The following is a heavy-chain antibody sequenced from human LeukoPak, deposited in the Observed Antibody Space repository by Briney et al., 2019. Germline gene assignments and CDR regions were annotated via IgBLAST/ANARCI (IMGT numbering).Heavy chain of an antibody. Sequence: ASVKVSCKASGYTFTSYYMHWVRQAPGQGLEWMGIINPSGGSTSYAQKFQGRVTMTRDTSTSTVYMELSSLRSEDTAVYYCARAGRFRYSSSRPQSNPYYYYGMDVWGQGTTVTVSS. CDR3: ARAGRFRYSSSRPQSNPYYYYGMDV. CDR1: GYTFTSYY. CDR2: INPSGGST. J-gene: IGHJ6*02. D-gene: IGHD6-13*01. V-gene: IGHV1-46*01.